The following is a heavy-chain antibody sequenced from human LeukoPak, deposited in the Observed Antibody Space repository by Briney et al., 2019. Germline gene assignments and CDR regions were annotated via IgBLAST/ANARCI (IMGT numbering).Heavy chain of an antibody. V-gene: IGHV4-34*01. CDR3: ARGYMKFDP. Sequence: PGGSLRLSCAASGFTFNNYWMHWIRQPPGKGLEWIGEINHSGSTNYNPSLKSRVTISVDTSKNQFSLKLSSVTAADTAVYYCARGYMKFDPWGQGTLVTVSS. CDR1: GFTFNNYW. CDR2: INHSGST. J-gene: IGHJ5*02. D-gene: IGHD4-11*01.